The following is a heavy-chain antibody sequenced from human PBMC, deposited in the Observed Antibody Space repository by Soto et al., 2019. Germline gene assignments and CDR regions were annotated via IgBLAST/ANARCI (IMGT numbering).Heavy chain of an antibody. Sequence: RGSLKISCKGAGYSFTSYWIGWVRQMPGKGLEWMGIIYPGDSDTRYSPSFQGQVTISADKSISTAYLQWSSLKASDTAMYYCARPPRYYYDSKGAFDIWGQGTMVTVSS. CDR2: IYPGDSDT. V-gene: IGHV5-51*01. D-gene: IGHD3-22*01. CDR3: ARPPRYYYDSKGAFDI. CDR1: GYSFTSYW. J-gene: IGHJ3*02.